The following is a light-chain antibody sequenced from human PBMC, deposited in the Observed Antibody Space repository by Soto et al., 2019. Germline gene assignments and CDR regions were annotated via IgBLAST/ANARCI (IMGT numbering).Light chain of an antibody. CDR2: GAS. V-gene: IGKV3-15*01. Sequence: EIVLTQSPCTLSLSPGERATLSCRASQSVSSSYLAWYQQKPGQAPRLLIYGASTRATGIPARFSGSGSGTEFTLTISSLQSEDFAVYYCQQYNNWPRWTFGQGTKVDIK. CDR3: QQYNNWPRWT. J-gene: IGKJ1*01. CDR1: QSVSSSY.